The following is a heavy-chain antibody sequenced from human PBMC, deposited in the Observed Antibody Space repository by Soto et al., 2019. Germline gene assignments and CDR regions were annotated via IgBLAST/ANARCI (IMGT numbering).Heavy chain of an antibody. V-gene: IGHV3-21*01. D-gene: IGHD2-2*01. CDR2: ISSSSSYI. J-gene: IGHJ3*02. CDR1: GFTFSSYS. CDR3: AREDCSSIGCYAFVI. Sequence: GGSLRLSCAASGFTFSSYSMNWVRQAPGEGLEWVSSISSSSSYIYYAYSVEGRFTISRDNAKNSLYLQMNSLRAEDTAVYYCAREDCSSIGCYAFVIFGQGTMVTVSS.